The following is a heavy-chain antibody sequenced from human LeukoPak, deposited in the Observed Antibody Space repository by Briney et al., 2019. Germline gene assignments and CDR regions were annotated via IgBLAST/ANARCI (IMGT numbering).Heavy chain of an antibody. CDR3: ARPRYETGSSGYYHEDAFDI. V-gene: IGHV4-34*01. Sequence: PSETLSLTCTVFGGSFTDYFWTWIRHSPGKGLEWIGEINDYTGDSKYNPSLNSRVSISLEKSKNQLSLELRSVTAADTAVYYCARPRYETGSSGYYHEDAFDIWGQGTMVTVSS. J-gene: IGHJ3*02. CDR1: GGSFTDYF. D-gene: IGHD3-22*01. CDR2: INDYTGDS.